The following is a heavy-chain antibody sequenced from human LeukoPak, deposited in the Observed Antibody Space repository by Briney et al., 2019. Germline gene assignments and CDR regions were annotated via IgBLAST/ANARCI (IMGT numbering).Heavy chain of an antibody. CDR3: AQTWDYTFDI. D-gene: IGHD4/OR15-4a*01. CDR2: IYGGGRT. J-gene: IGHJ3*02. V-gene: IGHV3-66*01. Sequence: GGSLRLSCAPSGFTVRNNYMSWVRQAPGEGLEWVSVIYGGGRTYYADSVKGRFTISRDNSKNMLYLQLNSLRVEDTAVYYCAQTWDYTFDIWGQGTTVTVSS. CDR1: GFTVRNNY.